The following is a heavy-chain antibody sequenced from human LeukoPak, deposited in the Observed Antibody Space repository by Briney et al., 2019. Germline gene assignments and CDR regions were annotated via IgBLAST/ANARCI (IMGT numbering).Heavy chain of an antibody. CDR2: IYYSGST. Sequence: SETLSLTCTVSGGPISSYYWGWLRQPPGKGLEWIGRIYYSGSTYYNPSLKSRVTISVDTSKNQFSLKLSSVTAADTAVYYCARDFFRYYYDSSGYQQFDYWGQGTLVTVSS. CDR1: GGPISSYY. D-gene: IGHD3-22*01. J-gene: IGHJ4*02. CDR3: ARDFFRYYYDSSGYQQFDY. V-gene: IGHV4-39*07.